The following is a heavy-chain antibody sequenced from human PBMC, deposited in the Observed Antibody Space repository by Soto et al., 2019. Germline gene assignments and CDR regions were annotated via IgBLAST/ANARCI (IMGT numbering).Heavy chain of an antibody. CDR1: GYSFTTYW. Sequence: EVQLVQSGAEVKKPGESLRISCKGSGYSFTTYWINWVRQMPGKGLEWVGRIDPNDSYTSYSPSFQGHVTISADKSMSTAYLQWSSLKASATARYYCAIRRRTDHSGYGSLMYYYYGVDVWGQGTTVTVSS. D-gene: IGHD5-12*01. V-gene: IGHV5-10-1*01. J-gene: IGHJ6*02. CDR3: AIRRRTDHSGYGSLMYYYYGVDV. CDR2: IDPNDSYT.